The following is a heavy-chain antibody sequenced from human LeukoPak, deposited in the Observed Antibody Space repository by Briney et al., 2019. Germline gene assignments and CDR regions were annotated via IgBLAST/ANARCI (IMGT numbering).Heavy chain of an antibody. Sequence: PSETLSLTCTVSGGSISSYYWSWIRQPAGKGLEWIGRIYTSGSTDYNPSLKSRVTISLDTSKNQFSLKLTSVTAADTAVYYCARDGGRRRPSRHYFDYWGQGTLVTVSS. CDR1: GGSISSYY. CDR2: IYTSGST. J-gene: IGHJ4*02. D-gene: IGHD3-16*01. CDR3: ARDGGRRRPSRHYFDY. V-gene: IGHV4-4*07.